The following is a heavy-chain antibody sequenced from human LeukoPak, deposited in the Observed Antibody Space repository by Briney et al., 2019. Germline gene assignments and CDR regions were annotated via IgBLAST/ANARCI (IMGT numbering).Heavy chain of an antibody. Sequence: SETLSLTCTVSGYSISSGYYWGWIRQPPGKGLEWIGSIYHSGSTYYNPSLKSRVTISVDTFKNQFSLKLSSVTAADTAVYYCARVYGSGSYYTHWGQGTLVTVSS. CDR1: GYSISSGYY. V-gene: IGHV4-38-2*02. D-gene: IGHD3-10*01. J-gene: IGHJ4*02. CDR3: ARVYGSGSYYTH. CDR2: IYHSGST.